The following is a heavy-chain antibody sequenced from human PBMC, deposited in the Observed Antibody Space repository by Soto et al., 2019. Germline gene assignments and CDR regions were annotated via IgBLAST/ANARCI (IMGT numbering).Heavy chain of an antibody. V-gene: IGHV4-59*01. CDR1: GGSISSYY. D-gene: IGHD3-10*01. J-gene: IGHJ6*02. CDR3: ASIAFGYYGMDV. CDR2: IYYSGST. Sequence: PSETLSLTCTVSGGSISSYYWSWIRQPPGKGLEWIGYIYYSGSTNYNPSLESRVTISVDTSKNQFSLKLSSVTAADTAVYYCASIAFGYYGMDVWGQGTTVTVSS.